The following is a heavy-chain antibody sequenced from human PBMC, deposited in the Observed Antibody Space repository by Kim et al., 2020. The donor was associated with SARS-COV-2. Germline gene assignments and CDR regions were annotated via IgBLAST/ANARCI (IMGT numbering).Heavy chain of an antibody. CDR2: ISSSSSYT. CDR3: ARDQISSSSFDY. Sequence: GGSLRLSCAASGFTFSDYYMSWIRQAPGKGLEWVSYISSSSSYTNYADSVKGRFTISRDNAKNSLYLQMNSPRAEDTAVYYCARDQISSSSFDYWGQGTLVTVSS. J-gene: IGHJ4*02. CDR1: GFTFSDYY. D-gene: IGHD6-13*01. V-gene: IGHV3-11*05.